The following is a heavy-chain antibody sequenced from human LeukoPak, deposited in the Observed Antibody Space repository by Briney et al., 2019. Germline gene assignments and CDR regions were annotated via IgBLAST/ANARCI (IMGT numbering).Heavy chain of an antibody. CDR1: AFTFSSYS. CDR2: ISSSGSTI. CDR3: ARDYLQGSYYPIFDY. J-gene: IGHJ4*02. D-gene: IGHD1-26*01. V-gene: IGHV3-48*04. Sequence: PGGSLRLSCAASAFTFSSYSMNWVRQAPGKGLEWVSYISSSGSTIYYADSVKGRFTISRDNAKNSLYLQMNSLRAEDTAVYYCARDYLQGSYYPIFDYWGQGTLVTVSS.